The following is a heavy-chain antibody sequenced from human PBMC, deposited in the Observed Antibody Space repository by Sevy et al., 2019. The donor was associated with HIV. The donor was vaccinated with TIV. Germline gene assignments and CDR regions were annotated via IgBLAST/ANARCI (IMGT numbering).Heavy chain of an antibody. CDR2: VSGSGGST. D-gene: IGHD3-22*01. J-gene: IGHJ4*02. CDR3: VKVVAYDNTYLDY. Sequence: GGSLRLSCAVSGFTFTSYAMNWVRPAPGKGLEWVSGVSGSGGSTYYADSVKGRFTISRDNSRNTRYLRINTLRAEDTAVYYCVKVVAYDNTYLDYWGQGTLVTVSS. CDR1: GFTFTSYA. V-gene: IGHV3-23*01.